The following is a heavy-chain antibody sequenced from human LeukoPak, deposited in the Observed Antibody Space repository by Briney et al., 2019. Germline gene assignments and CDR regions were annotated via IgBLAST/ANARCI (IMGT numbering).Heavy chain of an antibody. V-gene: IGHV1-69*05. J-gene: IGHJ4*02. Sequence: SVKVSCKASGCTFSSYAISWVRQAPGQGLEWMGRIIPIFGTANYAQKFQGRVTITTDESTSTAYMELSSLRSDDTAVYYCARSLIRIAAASTGGYWGQGTLVTASS. D-gene: IGHD6-13*01. CDR3: ARSLIRIAAASTGGY. CDR2: IIPIFGTA. CDR1: GCTFSSYA.